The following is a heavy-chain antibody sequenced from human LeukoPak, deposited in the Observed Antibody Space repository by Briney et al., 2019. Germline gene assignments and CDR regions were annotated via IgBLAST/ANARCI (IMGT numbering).Heavy chain of an antibody. CDR2: IRPDGSDK. Sequence: GGSLRLSCAASGFTFRNYWMSWVRQAPGKGLEWVANIRPDGSDKYYVDSVKGRFTISRHNAQNSLSLQMNSLRGEDSGVYYCGRWGIEAALDSWGQGTLVTVSS. V-gene: IGHV3-7*01. D-gene: IGHD2-15*01. CDR3: GRWGIEAALDS. J-gene: IGHJ5*02. CDR1: GFTFRNYW.